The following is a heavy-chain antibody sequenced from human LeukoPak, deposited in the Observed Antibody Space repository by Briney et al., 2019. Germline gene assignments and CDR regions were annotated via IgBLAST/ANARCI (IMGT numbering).Heavy chain of an antibody. CDR2: IYYSGIT. CDR3: ARLGRPDGFDI. V-gene: IGHV4-39*01. Sequence: SETLSLTCTVSGGSISSSSYYWGWIRQPPGKGLEWIANIYYSGITYHNPSLKSRVTISVDTSNNQFSLKLSSVTAADTAVYYCARLGRPDGFDIWGQGTIVTASA. J-gene: IGHJ3*02. D-gene: IGHD5-24*01. CDR1: GGSISSSSYY.